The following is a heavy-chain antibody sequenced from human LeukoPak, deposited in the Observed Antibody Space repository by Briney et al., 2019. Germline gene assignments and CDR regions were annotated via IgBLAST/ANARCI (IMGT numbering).Heavy chain of an antibody. J-gene: IGHJ4*02. CDR1: GGSFSGYY. V-gene: IGHV4-34*01. CDR3: AREVAVAGRRFDY. D-gene: IGHD6-19*01. CDR2: INHSGST. Sequence: PSETLSLTCAVYGGSFSGYYWSWIRQPPGKGLEWIGEINHSGSTNYNPSLKSRVTISVDTSKNQFSLKLSSATAADTAVYYCAREVAVAGRRFDYWGQGTLVTVSS.